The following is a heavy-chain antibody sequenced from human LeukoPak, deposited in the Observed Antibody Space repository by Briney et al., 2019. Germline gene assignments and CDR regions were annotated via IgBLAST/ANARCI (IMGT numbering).Heavy chain of an antibody. J-gene: IGHJ4*02. CDR1: GFTFSSYA. Sequence: PEGSLRLSCAASGFTFSSYAMSWVRQAPGKGLEWVSAISGSGGSTYYADSVKGRFTISRDNSKNTLYLQMNSLRAEDTAVYYCASAGIAAAGTFDYWGQGTLVTVSS. D-gene: IGHD6-13*01. CDR2: ISGSGGST. V-gene: IGHV3-23*01. CDR3: ASAGIAAAGTFDY.